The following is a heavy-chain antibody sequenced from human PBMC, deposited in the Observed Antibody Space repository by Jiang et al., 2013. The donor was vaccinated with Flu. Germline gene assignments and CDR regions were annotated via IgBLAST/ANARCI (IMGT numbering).Heavy chain of an antibody. CDR3: ARRGFRESYYYYGMDA. V-gene: IGHV3-48*01. D-gene: IGHD3-10*01. CDR1: SSYS. CDR2: ISSSSSTI. Sequence: SSYSMNWVRQAPGKGLEWVSYISSSSSTIYYADSVKGRFTISRDNAKNSLYLQMNSLRAEDTAVYYCARRGFRESYYYYGMDAWGQGTTVTVSS. J-gene: IGHJ6*02.